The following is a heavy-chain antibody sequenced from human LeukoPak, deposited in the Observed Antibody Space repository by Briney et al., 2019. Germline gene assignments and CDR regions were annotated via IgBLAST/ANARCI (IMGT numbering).Heavy chain of an antibody. D-gene: IGHD1-1*01. V-gene: IGHV3-13*01. CDR2: IGTAGDT. CDR3: ARVAKERVGGVYYFDY. CDR1: GFTFSDYD. J-gene: IGHJ4*02. Sequence: GGSLRLSCAASGFTFSDYDMYWVRQATGKGLEWVSAIGTAGDTYYTGSVKGRFTISRENARNSLYLQMNSLRAGDTAVYYCARVAKERVGGVYYFDYWGQGTLVTVSS.